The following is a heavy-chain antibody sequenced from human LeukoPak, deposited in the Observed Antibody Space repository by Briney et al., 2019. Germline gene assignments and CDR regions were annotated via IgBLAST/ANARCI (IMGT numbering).Heavy chain of an antibody. Sequence: GGSLRLSCAASGFTFSSYAMSRVRQAPGKGLEWVSAISGSGGSTYYADSVKGRFTISRDNSKNTLYLQMNSLRAEDTAVYYCATTMVRGVIASRSTIDYWGQGTLVTVSS. D-gene: IGHD3-10*01. CDR1: GFTFSSYA. V-gene: IGHV3-23*01. J-gene: IGHJ4*02. CDR2: ISGSGGST. CDR3: ATTMVRGVIASRSTIDY.